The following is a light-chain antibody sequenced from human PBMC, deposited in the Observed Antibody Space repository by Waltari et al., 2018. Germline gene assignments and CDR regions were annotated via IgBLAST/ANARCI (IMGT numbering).Light chain of an antibody. V-gene: IGKV3-11*01. Sequence: EVVLTQSPATLSLSPGERATLSCRASQSVKIYLAWYQLKPGQAPRLLIYDSTNRAPGSPARFSGSGSGTDFTLTISSLEPEDFAVYYCQQRMHWPPITFGQGTRLEIK. CDR1: QSVKIY. CDR3: QQRMHWPPIT. CDR2: DST. J-gene: IGKJ5*01.